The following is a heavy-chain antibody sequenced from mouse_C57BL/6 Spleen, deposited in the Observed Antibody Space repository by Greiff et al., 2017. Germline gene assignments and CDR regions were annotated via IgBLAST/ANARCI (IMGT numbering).Heavy chain of an antibody. CDR2: ISYDGSN. J-gene: IGHJ1*03. V-gene: IGHV3-6*01. Sequence: ESGPGLVKPSQSLSLTCSVTGYSITSGYYWNWIRQFPGNKLEWMGYISYDGSNNYNPSLKNRISITRDTSKNQFFLKLNSVTTEDTATYYCARVSDSNYWYFDVWGTGTTVTVSS. D-gene: IGHD2-5*01. CDR3: ARVSDSNYWYFDV. CDR1: GYSITSGYY.